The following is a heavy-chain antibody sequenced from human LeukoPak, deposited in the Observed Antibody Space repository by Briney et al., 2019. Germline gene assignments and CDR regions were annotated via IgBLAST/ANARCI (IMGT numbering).Heavy chain of an antibody. V-gene: IGHV1-18*01. Sequence: ASVNVSCKASGYTFTSYGISWVRQAPGQGLEWRGWISAYNGNTNYAQKLQGRVTMTTDTSTSTAYMELRSLRSDDTAVYYCARDTLVVVVPAAIPPREDYYYYGMDVWGQGTTVTVSS. D-gene: IGHD2-2*01. CDR3: ARDTLVVVVPAAIPPREDYYYYGMDV. CDR1: GYTFTSYG. J-gene: IGHJ6*02. CDR2: ISAYNGNT.